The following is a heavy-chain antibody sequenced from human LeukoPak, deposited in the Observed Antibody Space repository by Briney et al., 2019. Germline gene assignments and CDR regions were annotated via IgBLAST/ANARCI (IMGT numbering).Heavy chain of an antibody. V-gene: IGHV3-21*01. CDR2: ISSSSSYI. Sequence: GGSLRLSCAASGFTFSSYEMNWVRQAPGKGLEWVSSISSSSSYIYYADSVKGRFTISRDNAKNSLYLQMNSLRAEDTAVYYCARARFGELEFDYWGQGTLVTVSS. D-gene: IGHD3-10*01. CDR1: GFTFSSYE. CDR3: ARARFGELEFDY. J-gene: IGHJ4*02.